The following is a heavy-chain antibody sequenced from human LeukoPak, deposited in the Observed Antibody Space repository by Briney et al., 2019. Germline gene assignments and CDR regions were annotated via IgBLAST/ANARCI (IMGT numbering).Heavy chain of an antibody. CDR3: ARDVDSGWYGIDY. Sequence: ASVKVSCKASGYTFTGYYMHWVRQAPGQGLEWMGWISAYNDITNYAQKLQGRVTMTTDTSTSTAYMELRSLRSDDTAVYYCARDVDSGWYGIDYWGQGTLVTVSS. D-gene: IGHD6-19*01. CDR1: GYTFTGYY. V-gene: IGHV1-18*04. CDR2: ISAYNDIT. J-gene: IGHJ4*02.